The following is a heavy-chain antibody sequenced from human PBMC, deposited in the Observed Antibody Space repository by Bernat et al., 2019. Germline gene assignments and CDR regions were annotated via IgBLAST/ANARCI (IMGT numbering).Heavy chain of an antibody. Sequence: QVQLVESGGGVVQPGRSLRLSCAASGFTFSSYAMHWVRQAPGKGLEWVAVISYDGSNKYYADSVKGRFTISRDNSKNTLYLQMNSLRAVDTAVYYCARGTSHWFDPWGQGTLVTVSS. V-gene: IGHV3-30*01. CDR2: ISYDGSNK. CDR1: GFTFSSYA. J-gene: IGHJ5*02. CDR3: ARGTSHWFDP.